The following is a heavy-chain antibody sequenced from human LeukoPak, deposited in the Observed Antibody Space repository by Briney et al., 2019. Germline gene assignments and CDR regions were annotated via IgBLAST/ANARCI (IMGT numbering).Heavy chain of an antibody. CDR3: ARVGLLRYFDWYFDL. CDR1: GFTFSSYW. Sequence: GGSLRLSCEASGFTFSSYWMSWVRQAPGKGLEWVSSISSSSSYIYYADSVKGRFTISRDNAKNSLYLQMNSLRAEDTAVYYCARVGLLRYFDWYFDLWGRGTLVTVSS. D-gene: IGHD3-9*01. V-gene: IGHV3-21*01. CDR2: ISSSSSYI. J-gene: IGHJ2*01.